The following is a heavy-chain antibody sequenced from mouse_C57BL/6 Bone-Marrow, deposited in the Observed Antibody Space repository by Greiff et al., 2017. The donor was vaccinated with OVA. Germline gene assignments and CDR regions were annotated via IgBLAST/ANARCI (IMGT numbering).Heavy chain of an antibody. CDR1: GFNIKDYY. J-gene: IGHJ1*03. CDR3: TTFTTVVATRYFDV. Sequence: VQLQQSGAELVRPGASVKLSCTASGFNIKDYYMHWVKQRPEQCLEWIGWIDPENGDTEYASKFQVKATITAYTSSNTAYLHLSSLTSEDTAVYYCTTFTTVVATRYFDVWGTGTTVTVSS. D-gene: IGHD1-1*01. V-gene: IGHV14-4*01. CDR2: IDPENGDT.